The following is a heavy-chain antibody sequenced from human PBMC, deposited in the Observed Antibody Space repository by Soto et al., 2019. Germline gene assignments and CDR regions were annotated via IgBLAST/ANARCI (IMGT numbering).Heavy chain of an antibody. J-gene: IGHJ4*02. CDR3: ARGELRYFDWYPTHDY. D-gene: IGHD3-9*01. V-gene: IGHV4-34*01. CDR2: INHSGST. Sequence: SETLSLTCAVYGGSFSGYYWSWIRQPPGKGLEWIGEINHSGSTNYNPSLKSRVTISVDTSKNQFSLKLSSVTAADTAVYYCARGELRYFDWYPTHDYWGQGTLVTVSS. CDR1: GGSFSGYY.